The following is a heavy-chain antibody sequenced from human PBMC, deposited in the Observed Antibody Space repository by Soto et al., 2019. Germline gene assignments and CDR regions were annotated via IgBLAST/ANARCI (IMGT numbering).Heavy chain of an antibody. CDR1: GFTFSDYG. CDR2: MSGSGDAA. Sequence: GGSLRFSCAASGFTFSDYGMSWVRQAPGKGLEWVSVMSGSGDAAYYADSVKGRFTISRDNPKNTLYLQMNSLRAEDTAVYFCAKKVTIYAVDPADYWGQGTQVTVSS. D-gene: IGHD3-3*01. CDR3: AKKVTIYAVDPADY. J-gene: IGHJ4*02. V-gene: IGHV3-23*01.